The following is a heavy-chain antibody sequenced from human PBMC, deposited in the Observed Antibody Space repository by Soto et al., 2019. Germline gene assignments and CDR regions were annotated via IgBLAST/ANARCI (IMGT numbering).Heavy chain of an antibody. CDR3: ARGRSSTSFSFDY. J-gene: IGHJ4*02. CDR1: GLIFNSYS. D-gene: IGHD6-6*01. Sequence: GGSLRLSCVTSGLIFNSYSMSWVRQAPGKGLEWVSFMSGSESETYYADSVRGRFIVSRDNSRSALFLQMNSLRVEDTAIYYCARGRSSTSFSFDYWGRGTLVTVSS. CDR2: MSGSESET. V-gene: IGHV3-23*01.